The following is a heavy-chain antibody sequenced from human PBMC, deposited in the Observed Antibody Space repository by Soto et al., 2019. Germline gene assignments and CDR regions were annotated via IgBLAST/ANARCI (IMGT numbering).Heavy chain of an antibody. Sequence: QVQLVESGGGVVQPGRSPRLSCAASGFTFSSYGMHWVRQAPGKGLEWVAVISYDGSNKYYADSVKGRFTISRDNSKNTLYLQMNSLRAEDTAVYYCAKESWHSSSWYYFDYWGQGTLVTVSS. D-gene: IGHD6-13*01. CDR1: GFTFSSYG. V-gene: IGHV3-30*18. CDR2: ISYDGSNK. J-gene: IGHJ4*02. CDR3: AKESWHSSSWYYFDY.